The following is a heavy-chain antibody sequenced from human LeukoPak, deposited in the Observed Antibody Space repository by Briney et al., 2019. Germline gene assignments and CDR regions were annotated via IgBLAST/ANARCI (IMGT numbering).Heavy chain of an antibody. J-gene: IGHJ4*02. CDR1: GFTFSSYG. D-gene: IGHD2-2*01. CDR3: AKDKSSTIPYYFDY. CDR2: IRHDGTNK. Sequence: PGGSLRLSCAASGFTFSSYGMHWVRQAPDKGLEWVAFIRHDGTNKYYADSVKGRFTISRDNSKNMLYLQMNSLRAEDTAVYYCAKDKSSTIPYYFDYWGQGTLVTVSS. V-gene: IGHV3-30*02.